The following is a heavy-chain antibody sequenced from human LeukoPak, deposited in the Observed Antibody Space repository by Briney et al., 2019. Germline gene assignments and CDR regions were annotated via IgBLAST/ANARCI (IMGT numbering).Heavy chain of an antibody. CDR2: IYYSGST. CDR3: AIRSSGYHLRY. CDR1: GGSISSSSYY. J-gene: IGHJ4*02. D-gene: IGHD3-22*01. Sequence: SETLSLTCTVSGGSISSSSYYWGWIRQPPGKGLEWIGSIYYSGSTYYNPSLKSRVTISVDTSKNQFSLKLSSVTAADTAVYYCAIRSSGYHLRYWGQGTLVTVSS. V-gene: IGHV4-39*07.